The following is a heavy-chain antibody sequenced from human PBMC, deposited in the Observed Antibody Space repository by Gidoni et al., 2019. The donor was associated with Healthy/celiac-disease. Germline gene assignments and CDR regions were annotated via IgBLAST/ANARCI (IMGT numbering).Heavy chain of an antibody. CDR2: INHSGST. CDR1: GGSFSGYY. CDR3: ARYGQKRIAARRDKTGFDP. D-gene: IGHD6-6*01. Sequence: QVQLQQWGAGLLKPSETLSLTCAVYGGSFSGYYWSWIRQPPGKGLEWIGEINHSGSTNYNPSLKSRVTISVDTSKNQFSLKLSSVTAADTAVYYCARYGQKRIAARRDKTGFDPWGQGTLVTVSS. J-gene: IGHJ5*02. V-gene: IGHV4-34*01.